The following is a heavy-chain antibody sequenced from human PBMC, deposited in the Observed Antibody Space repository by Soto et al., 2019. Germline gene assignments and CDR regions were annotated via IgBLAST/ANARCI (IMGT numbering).Heavy chain of an antibody. Sequence: ASLKVSFKASGYTFTGYYMHWLRQAPGQGLEWVGWISAHNGDTKYAQNLQGRLTLTTDTSTSTAYMELTSLTSDDTAVYYCARDWSRYFDSSGLMWFYWGQGTLVTVSS. CDR3: ARDWSRYFDSSGLMWFY. V-gene: IGHV1-18*04. CDR1: GYTFTGYY. CDR2: ISAHNGDT. J-gene: IGHJ4*02. D-gene: IGHD3-22*01.